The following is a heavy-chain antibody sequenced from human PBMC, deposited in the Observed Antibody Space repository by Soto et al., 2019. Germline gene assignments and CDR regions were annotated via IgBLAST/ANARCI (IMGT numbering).Heavy chain of an antibody. V-gene: IGHV3-30*03. J-gene: IGHJ3*02. D-gene: IGHD6-13*01. CDR2: ISYDGSNK. Sequence: QVQLVESGGAVVQPGRSLRPSCAASGFTFGSYGMHWVGQAPGKGLEWVAVISYDGSNKYYADSVKGRFTISRDNSKNTLYLQMNSLRAEDTAVYYCARGPLLIAAAGTTPGAFDIWGQGTMVTVSS. CDR1: GFTFGSYG. CDR3: ARGPLLIAAAGTTPGAFDI.